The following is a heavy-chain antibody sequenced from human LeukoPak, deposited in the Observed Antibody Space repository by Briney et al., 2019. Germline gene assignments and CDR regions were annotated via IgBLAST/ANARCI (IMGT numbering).Heavy chain of an antibody. CDR2: IYPGDSDT. J-gene: IGHJ4*02. CDR3: ARRIVYCSGGSCYPYYFDY. V-gene: IGHV5-51*01. D-gene: IGHD2-15*01. CDR1: GYSFTSYW. Sequence: GESLKISCKGSGYSFTSYWIGWVRQMPGKGLEWMGIIYPGDSDTRYSPSFQGQVTISADESISTAYLQWSSLKASDTAMYYCARRIVYCSGGSCYPYYFDYWGQGTLVTVSS.